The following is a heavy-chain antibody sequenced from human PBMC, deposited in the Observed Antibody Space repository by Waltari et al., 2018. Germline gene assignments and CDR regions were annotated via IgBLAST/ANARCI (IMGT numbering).Heavy chain of an antibody. Sequence: QVQLVQSGAEVKKPGSSVKVSCKASGGTFSSYAISWVRQAPGQGLEGMGGIIPIFGTANYAQKFQGRVTITADKSTSTAYMELSSLRSEDTAVYYCARYGDYGNYYYYYMDVWGKGTTVTVSS. J-gene: IGHJ6*03. CDR2: IIPIFGTA. D-gene: IGHD4-17*01. V-gene: IGHV1-69*14. CDR3: ARYGDYGNYYYYYMDV. CDR1: GGTFSSYA.